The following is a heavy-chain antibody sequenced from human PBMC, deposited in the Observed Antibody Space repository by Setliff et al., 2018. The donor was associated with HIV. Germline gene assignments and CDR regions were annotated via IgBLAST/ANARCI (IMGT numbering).Heavy chain of an antibody. Sequence: PSETLSLTCTVSGGSISSGSYYWSWIRQPAGKGLEWIGHIYTSGNTNHNPSLKSRVTISVDTSENQFSLKLSSVTAADTAVYYCARGNSQRLRVHYYYYYMDVWGKGTTVTVSS. CDR1: GGSISSGSYY. CDR3: ARGNSQRLRVHYYYYYMDV. J-gene: IGHJ6*03. V-gene: IGHV4-61*09. D-gene: IGHD4-17*01. CDR2: IYTSGNT.